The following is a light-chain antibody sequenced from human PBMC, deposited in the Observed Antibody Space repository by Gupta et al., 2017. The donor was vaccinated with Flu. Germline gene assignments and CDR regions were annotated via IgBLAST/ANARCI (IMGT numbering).Light chain of an antibody. CDR3: QQYETSPRT. CDR1: QRIRSRF. V-gene: IGKV3D-20*01. J-gene: IGKJ2*01. Sequence: VLTHSPSTLPLSPGEVASLSCRTSQRIRSRFLAWYQQRRGQAPTLLSYDVSTRAPGVPDRFSGSASGTDFTLTITRVEPEDSALYFCQQYETSPRTFGQGTKL. CDR2: DVS.